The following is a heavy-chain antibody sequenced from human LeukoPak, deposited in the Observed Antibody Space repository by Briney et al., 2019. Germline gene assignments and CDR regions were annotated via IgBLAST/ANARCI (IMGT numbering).Heavy chain of an antibody. CDR2: LYSDGNT. CDR1: GYTVIMND. D-gene: IGHD1-14*01. J-gene: IGHJ4*02. V-gene: IGHV3-53*01. Sequence: GGSLRLSCAASGYTVIMNDMTWVRQAPGKGLEWVSVLYSDGNTKYADSVQGRFTISRDNSKNTLYLEMNSLSPDDTAIDYCARGVEPLAANTLAYWGQGTLVTVSS. CDR3: ARGVEPLAANTLAY.